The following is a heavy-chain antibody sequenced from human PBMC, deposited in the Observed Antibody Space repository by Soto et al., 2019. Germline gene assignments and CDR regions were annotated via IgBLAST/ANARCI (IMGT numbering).Heavy chain of an antibody. V-gene: IGHV3-21*01. Sequence: EVHLVESGGGLVKPGGSLRLSCAVSGFTFSSCTMNWVRQAPGKGLEWISSISPSTSHIYYADSVKSRFTISRDNAKNSLLLQMNSLRAEDTAVYYCSGCSGGACHQNYGMDVWGQGTTVTVSS. CDR2: ISPSTSHI. CDR1: GFTFSSCT. D-gene: IGHD2-15*01. J-gene: IGHJ6*02. CDR3: SGCSGGACHQNYGMDV.